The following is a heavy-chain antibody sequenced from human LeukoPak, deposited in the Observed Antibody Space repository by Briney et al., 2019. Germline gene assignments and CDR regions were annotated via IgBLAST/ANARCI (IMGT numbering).Heavy chain of an antibody. J-gene: IGHJ5*02. CDR2: ISSSGSTI. CDR1: GFTFSDYY. V-gene: IGHV3-11*04. CDR3: ARDKTIFGVVSGWFDP. D-gene: IGHD3-3*01. Sequence: GGSLRLSCAASGFTFSDYYMSWIRQALGKGLEWVSYISSSGSTIYYANSVKGRFTISRDNAKNSLYLQMNSLRAEDTAVYYCARDKTIFGVVSGWFDPWGQGTLVTVSS.